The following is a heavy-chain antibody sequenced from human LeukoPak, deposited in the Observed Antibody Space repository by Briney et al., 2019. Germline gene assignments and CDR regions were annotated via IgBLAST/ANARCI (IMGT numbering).Heavy chain of an antibody. CDR3: ARDRYSSGWYVRWFDP. CDR1: GGSFSGYY. J-gene: IGHJ5*02. V-gene: IGHV4-34*01. CDR2: INHSGST. D-gene: IGHD6-19*01. Sequence: PSETLSLTCAVYGGSFSGYYWSWIRQPPGKGLEWIGEINHSGSTSYNPSLKSRVTISVDTSKNQFSLKLSSVTAADTAVYYCARDRYSSGWYVRWFDPWGQGTLVTVSS.